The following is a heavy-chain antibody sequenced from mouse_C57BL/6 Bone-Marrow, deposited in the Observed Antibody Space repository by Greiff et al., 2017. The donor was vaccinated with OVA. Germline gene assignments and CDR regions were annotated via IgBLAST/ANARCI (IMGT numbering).Heavy chain of an antibody. CDR3: TTDDYERGTWFAY. CDR1: GFNIKDYY. D-gene: IGHD2-4*01. V-gene: IGHV14-4*01. CDR2: IDPENGDT. Sequence: EVQLQQSGAELVRPGASVKLSCTASGFNIKDYYMHWVKQRPEQGLEWIGWIDPENGDTEYASKFQGKATITADTSSNTAYLQLSSLTSEDTAVYYCTTDDYERGTWFAYWGQGTLVTVSA. J-gene: IGHJ3*01.